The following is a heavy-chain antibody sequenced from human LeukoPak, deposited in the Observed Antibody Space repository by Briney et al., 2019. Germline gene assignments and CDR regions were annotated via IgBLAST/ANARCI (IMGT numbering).Heavy chain of an antibody. D-gene: IGHD1-26*01. CDR1: GYTFTGYY. J-gene: IGHJ5*02. V-gene: IGHV1-2*06. CDR2: INPNSGNT. Sequence: ASVKVSCKASGYTFTGYYMHWVRQAPGQGLEWKGRINPNSGNTNYAQKLQGRVTMTTDTSTSTAYMELRSLRSDDTAVYYCARDRELNGGPYNWFDPWGQGTLVTVSS. CDR3: ARDRELNGGPYNWFDP.